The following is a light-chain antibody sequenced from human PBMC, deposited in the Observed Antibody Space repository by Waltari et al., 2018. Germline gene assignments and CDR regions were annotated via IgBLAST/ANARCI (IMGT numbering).Light chain of an antibody. V-gene: IGKV2-28*01. CDR3: MQARQTPWT. CDR2: LFS. J-gene: IGKJ1*01. Sequence: DIVMTQSPLSLSVTPGEPASISCRSSQSLLHSSGNTFLDWSLQKPGQFPQLLIYLFSIRASGVPDRFSGSGSGTDFTLKISRVEAEDVGVYFCMQARQTPWTFGQGTKVEIK. CDR1: QSLLHSSGNTF.